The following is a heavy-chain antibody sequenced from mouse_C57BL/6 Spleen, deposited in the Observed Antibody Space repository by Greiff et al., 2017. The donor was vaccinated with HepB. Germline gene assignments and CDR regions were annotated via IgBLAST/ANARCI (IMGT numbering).Heavy chain of an antibody. CDR3: ARVGYDYDPFDY. J-gene: IGHJ2*01. D-gene: IGHD2-4*01. CDR1: GYSITSGYY. V-gene: IGHV3-6*01. Sequence: EVQLQESGPGLVKPSQSLSLTCSVTGYSITSGYYWNWIRQFPGNKLEWMGYISYDGSNNYNPSLKNRISITRDTSKNQFFLKLNSVTTEATATYYCARVGYDYDPFDYWGQGTTVTVSS. CDR2: ISYDGSN.